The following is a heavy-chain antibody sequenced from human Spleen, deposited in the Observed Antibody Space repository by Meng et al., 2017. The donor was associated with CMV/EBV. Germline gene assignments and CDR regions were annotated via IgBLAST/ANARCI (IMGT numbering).Heavy chain of an antibody. CDR1: GGSFSGYY. Sequence: SETLSLTCAVYGGSFSGYYWSWIRQPPGKGLEWIGEINHSGSTNYNPSLKSRVTISVDTSENQFSLKLSSVTAADTAVYYCARLNLGAAGILLDYWGQGTLVTVSS. CDR3: ARLNLGAAGILLDY. D-gene: IGHD6-13*01. J-gene: IGHJ4*02. V-gene: IGHV4-34*01. CDR2: INHSGST.